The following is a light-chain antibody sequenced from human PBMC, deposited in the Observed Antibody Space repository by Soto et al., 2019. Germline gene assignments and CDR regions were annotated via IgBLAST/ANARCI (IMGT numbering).Light chain of an antibody. CDR3: QQCARSPLT. J-gene: IGKJ4*01. CDR2: DAS. V-gene: IGKV3-20*01. Sequence: EIVWTQSPGTLSLSPGERATLSCRASQSVDNNYLAWFQQKPGQAPRLLIDDASRRATGIPDRFSGIGSGTDFTLTISRRAPEDFAVYYCQQCARSPLTFGGGTKVEIK. CDR1: QSVDNNY.